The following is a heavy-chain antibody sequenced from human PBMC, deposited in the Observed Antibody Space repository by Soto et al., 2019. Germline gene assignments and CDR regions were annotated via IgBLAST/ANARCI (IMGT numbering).Heavy chain of an antibody. CDR2: INPNSGGT. D-gene: IGHD3-22*01. CDR3: AISYDSSGYYDY. J-gene: IGHJ4*02. V-gene: IGHV1-2*04. Sequence: GASLKVSCKSSGYTFTGYYMHWVRQAPGQGLEWLGWINPNSGGTNYAQKFQGWVTMTRDTSNSTAYMELSRLRSDDTAVYYCAISYDSSGYYDYWGQGTLVTVSS. CDR1: GYTFTGYY.